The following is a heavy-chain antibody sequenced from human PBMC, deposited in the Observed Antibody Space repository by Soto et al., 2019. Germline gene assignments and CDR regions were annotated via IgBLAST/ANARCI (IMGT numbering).Heavy chain of an antibody. CDR2: MNPNSGNT. J-gene: IGHJ6*02. V-gene: IGHV1-8*01. D-gene: IGHD4-4*01. Sequence: SVNVSCKASGYTFTGYDINRARQATGQGLEWMGWMNPNSGNTGYAQKFQGIVTMTRNTSISTAYMELSSLRSADTAVYYCARDGDGRMTTNPYYYNGMDVWGPGTTVTV. CDR3: ARDGDGRMTTNPYYYNGMDV. CDR1: GYTFTGYD.